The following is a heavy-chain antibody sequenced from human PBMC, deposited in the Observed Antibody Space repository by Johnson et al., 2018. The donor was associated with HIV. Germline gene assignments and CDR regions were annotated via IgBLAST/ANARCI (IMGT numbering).Heavy chain of an antibody. CDR3: ARERASSAFDI. Sequence: VQLVESGGGVVQPGRSLRLSCAASGFTFSSYAMHWVRQAPGKGLEYVSAISSNGGSTYYANSVKGRFTISRDNSKNTLYLQMGSLRAEDMAVYYCARERASSAFDIWGQGTMVTVSS. J-gene: IGHJ3*02. V-gene: IGHV3-64*01. CDR2: ISSNGGST. CDR1: GFTFSSYA.